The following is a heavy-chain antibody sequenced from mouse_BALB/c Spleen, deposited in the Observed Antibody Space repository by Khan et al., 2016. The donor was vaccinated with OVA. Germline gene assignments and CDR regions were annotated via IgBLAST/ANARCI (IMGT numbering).Heavy chain of an antibody. CDR1: GYIFTSYW. D-gene: IGHD3-2*02. J-gene: IGHJ2*01. CDR2: IYPGTDNT. V-gene: IGHV1-76*01. Sequence: VELVESGAELVRPGTSVKLSCKTSGYIFTSYWIHWVKQRSGQGLEWIARIYPGTDNTYYNEKFKDRATLTADKSSSTAYLQLSSLKSEDSAVFFCAREEALYYFDYWGQGTTLTVSS. CDR3: AREEALYYFDY.